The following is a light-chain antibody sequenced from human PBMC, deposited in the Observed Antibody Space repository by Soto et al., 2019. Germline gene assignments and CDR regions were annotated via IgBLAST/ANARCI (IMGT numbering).Light chain of an antibody. CDR1: GSNIGSRY. CDR3: TAWDDSVSGPV. V-gene: IGLV1-47*01. J-gene: IGLJ3*02. CDR2: QDS. Sequence: QSVLTQPPSASETRGQRVTSSCSGSGSNIGSRYVYWYRQVPGTAPKLLIYQDSQRPSGVPDRFSGSKSGTSASLAISGLRSEDEADYYCTAWDDSVSGPVFGGGTKLTVL.